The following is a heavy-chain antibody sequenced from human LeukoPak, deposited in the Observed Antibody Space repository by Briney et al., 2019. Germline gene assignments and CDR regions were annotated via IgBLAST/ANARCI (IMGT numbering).Heavy chain of an antibody. CDR1: GFTFSNYG. V-gene: IGHV3-30*02. D-gene: IGHD6-13*01. Sequence: PGGSLRLSCAASGFTFSNYGIHWVRQAPGKGLEWVAFIRYDGSNKYYADSVKGRFTISRDNSKNSLYLQMNSLRAEDTAVYYCAREVSVGAAGMDYWGQGTLVTVSS. CDR2: IRYDGSNK. J-gene: IGHJ4*02. CDR3: AREVSVGAAGMDY.